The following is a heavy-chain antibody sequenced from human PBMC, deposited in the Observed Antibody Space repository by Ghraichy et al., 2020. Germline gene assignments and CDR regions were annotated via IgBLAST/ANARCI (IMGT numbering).Heavy chain of an antibody. D-gene: IGHD4-17*01. J-gene: IGHJ5*02. CDR3: ARACYGDYRPSLCGIDP. CDR1: GGSFSGYY. Sequence: SQTLSLTCAVYGGSFSGYYWSWIRQPPGKGLEWIGEINHGGITNYNPSLKSRVTISVDTSKNQFSLKLSSVTAADTAVYYCARACYGDYRPSLCGIDPWGQGTLVTVSS. V-gene: IGHV4-34*01. CDR2: INHGGIT.